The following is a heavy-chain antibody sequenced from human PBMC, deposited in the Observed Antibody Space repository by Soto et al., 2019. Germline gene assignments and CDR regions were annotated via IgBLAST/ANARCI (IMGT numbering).Heavy chain of an antibody. Sequence: GASVKVSCKASGVTFSSYSISWARQSPGQGLEWMGGIIPIFGTANYAQKFQGRVTITADESTSTAYMELSSLRSEDTAVYYCASTAEAVGAIPYYYYYCMDVWCQGTTVTVSS. V-gene: IGHV1-69*13. CDR3: ASTAEAVGAIPYYYYYCMDV. CDR1: GVTFSSYS. CDR2: IIPIFGTA. D-gene: IGHD1-26*01. J-gene: IGHJ6*02.